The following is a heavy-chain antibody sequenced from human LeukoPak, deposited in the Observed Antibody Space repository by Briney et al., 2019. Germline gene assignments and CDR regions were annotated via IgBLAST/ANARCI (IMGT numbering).Heavy chain of an antibody. D-gene: IGHD3-22*01. Sequence: GASVKVSCKASGYTFTSYGISWVRQAPGQGLEWMGRIIPILGIANYAQKFQGRVTITADKSTSTAYMELSSLRSEDTAVYYCARLGDSSGMWGQGTLVTVSS. CDR2: IIPILGIA. V-gene: IGHV1-69*04. CDR3: ARLGDSSGM. CDR1: GYTFTSYG. J-gene: IGHJ4*02.